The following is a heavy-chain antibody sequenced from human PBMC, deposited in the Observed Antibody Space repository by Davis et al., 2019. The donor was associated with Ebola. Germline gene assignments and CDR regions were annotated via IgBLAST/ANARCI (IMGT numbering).Heavy chain of an antibody. V-gene: IGHV3-11*01. CDR3: ARAQITTTMATMRWYFDL. Sequence: GESLKIFCAASGFTFSDYYMSWIRQAPGKGLEWVSYISSSGSTIYYADSVKGRFTISRDNAKNSLYLQMNSLRAEDTAVYYCARAQITTTMATMRWYFDLWGRGTLVTVSS. CDR2: ISSSGSTI. J-gene: IGHJ2*01. CDR1: GFTFSDYY. D-gene: IGHD5-24*01.